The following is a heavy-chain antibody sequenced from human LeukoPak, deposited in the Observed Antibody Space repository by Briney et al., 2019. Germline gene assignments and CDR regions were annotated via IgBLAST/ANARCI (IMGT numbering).Heavy chain of an antibody. V-gene: IGHV3-66*01. J-gene: IGHJ3*02. Sequence: GGSLRLSCAASGVTVSSNYMNWVRQAPGKGLEWVSIIYSGGNTYYADSVKGRFTISRDNSKNTLYLQMNGLRAEDTAVYYCAKEFRTGGDDAFDIWGQGTMVTVSS. CDR3: AKEFRTGGDDAFDI. D-gene: IGHD3-16*01. CDR1: GVTVSSNY. CDR2: IYSGGNT.